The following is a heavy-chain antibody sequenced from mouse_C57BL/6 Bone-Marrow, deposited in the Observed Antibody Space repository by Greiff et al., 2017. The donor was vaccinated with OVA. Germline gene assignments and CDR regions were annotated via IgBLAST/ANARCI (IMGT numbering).Heavy chain of an antibody. V-gene: IGHV5-6*01. Sequence: EVMLVESGGDLVKPGGSLKLSCAASGFTFSSYGMSWVRQTPDKRLEWVATISSGGSYTYYPDSVKGRFTISRENAKNTLYLQMSSLKSEDTAMYYCARPDYDFLFAYWGQGTLVTVSA. CDR3: ARPDYDFLFAY. J-gene: IGHJ3*01. D-gene: IGHD2-4*01. CDR1: GFTFSSYG. CDR2: ISSGGSYT.